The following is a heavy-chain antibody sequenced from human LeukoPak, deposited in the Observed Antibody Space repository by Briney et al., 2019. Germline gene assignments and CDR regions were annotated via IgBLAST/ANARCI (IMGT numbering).Heavy chain of an antibody. Sequence: SETLSLTCAVSGGSISSSNWWSWVRQPPGKGLEWIGDIYHSGSTNYNPSLKSRVTISVDKSKNQLSLKLRSVTAADTAVFYCARDFTIVRGVLDYWGPGALVTVSS. D-gene: IGHD3-10*01. CDR1: GGSISSSNW. J-gene: IGHJ4*02. V-gene: IGHV4-4*02. CDR2: IYHSGST. CDR3: ARDFTIVRGVLDY.